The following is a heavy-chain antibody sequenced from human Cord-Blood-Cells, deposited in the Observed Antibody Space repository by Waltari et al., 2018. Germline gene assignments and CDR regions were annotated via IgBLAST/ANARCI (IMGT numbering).Heavy chain of an antibody. Sequence: QVQLQQWGAGLLKPSETLSLTCAVYGGPFSGYYWSWIRHPREKGLEWIGEINHSGSTNYNPSLKSRVTISVDTSKNQFSLKLSSVTAADTAVYYCARGGRYCSSTSCQNNWFDPWGQGTLVTVSS. CDR1: GGPFSGYY. CDR3: ARGGRYCSSTSCQNNWFDP. V-gene: IGHV4-34*01. D-gene: IGHD2-2*01. CDR2: INHSGST. J-gene: IGHJ5*02.